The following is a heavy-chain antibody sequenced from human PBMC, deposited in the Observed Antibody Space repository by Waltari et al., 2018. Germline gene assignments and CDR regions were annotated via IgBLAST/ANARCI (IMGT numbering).Heavy chain of an antibody. D-gene: IGHD2-21*02. CDR3: ARWFHGDSPSHFDY. Sequence: QVQLQESGPGLMKPSETLSLTCAVSGSSFSSGYYWGWIRQPPGKRLEFIGSIYHSGTTYYNPSLKSRVTILLDTSKTQFSLMLRSVTAADTAVYFCARWFHGDSPSHFDYWGQGTLVTVSS. J-gene: IGHJ4*02. V-gene: IGHV4-38-2*01. CDR1: GSSFSSGYY. CDR2: IYHSGTT.